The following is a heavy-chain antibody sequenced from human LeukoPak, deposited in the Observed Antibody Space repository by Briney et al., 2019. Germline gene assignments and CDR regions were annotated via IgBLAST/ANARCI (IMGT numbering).Heavy chain of an antibody. CDR2: IKTDGSER. V-gene: IGHV3-7*01. Sequence: GGSLRLSCAASGFTFHSYWMTWVRQAPGKGLEWVAHIKTDGSERYYVDSVKGRFTISRDNAKNSLYLQMNNLRAEDTAVYYCAREFSQHCYGDYRSGSGFDTWGQGTMVTVSS. CDR3: AREFSQHCYGDYRSGSGFDT. D-gene: IGHD2-21*01. CDR1: GFTFHSYW. J-gene: IGHJ3*02.